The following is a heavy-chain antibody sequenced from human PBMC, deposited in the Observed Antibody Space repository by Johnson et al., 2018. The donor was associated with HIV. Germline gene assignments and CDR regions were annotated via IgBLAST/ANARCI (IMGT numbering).Heavy chain of an antibody. D-gene: IGHD1-26*01. Sequence: VQLVESGGGLVKPGGSLRLSCAASGFSFTDAWMNWVRQAPGKGLEWVSSISGSGGSTYYVDSVKGRFTISRDNSKNPLYLQMNSLRAEDTAVYYCARGGSSRNPAFDIWGQGTMVTVSS. CDR1: GFSFTDAW. CDR2: ISGSGGST. CDR3: ARGGSSRNPAFDI. V-gene: IGHV3-23*04. J-gene: IGHJ3*02.